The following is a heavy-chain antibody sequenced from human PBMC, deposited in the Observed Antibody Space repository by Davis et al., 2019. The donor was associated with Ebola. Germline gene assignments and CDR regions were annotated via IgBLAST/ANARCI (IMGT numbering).Heavy chain of an antibody. V-gene: IGHV4-4*02. D-gene: IGHD5-24*01. CDR3: VRTTYNNYDHFHFDL. CDR2: IYHTGSA. CDR1: GGSISSSFW. Sequence: SETLSLTCTVSGGSISSSFWWSWVRQPPGKGLEWIGEIYHTGSANYNPSLKSRVTMTVDTSKNQFSLNLRSVTAADTAVYYCVRTTYNNYDHFHFDLWGPGTQVTVSS. J-gene: IGHJ2*01.